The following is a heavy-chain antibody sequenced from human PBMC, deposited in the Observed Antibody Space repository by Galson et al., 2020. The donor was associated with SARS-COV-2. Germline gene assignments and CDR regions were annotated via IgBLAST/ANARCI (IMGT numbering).Heavy chain of an antibody. CDR3: ARDYRGGSCHDY. V-gene: IGHV3-30*04. CDR1: GFTFSSYA. J-gene: IGHJ4*02. Sequence: QLGESLKISCAASGFTFSSYAMHWVRQAPGKGLEWVAVISYDGSNKYYADSVKGRFTISRDNSKNTLYLQMNSLRAEDTAVYYCARDYRGGSCHDYWGQGTLVTVSS. CDR2: ISYDGSNK. D-gene: IGHD2-15*01.